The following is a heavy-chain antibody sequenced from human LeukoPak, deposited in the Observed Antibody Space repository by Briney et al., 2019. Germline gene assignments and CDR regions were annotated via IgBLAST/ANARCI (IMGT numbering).Heavy chain of an antibody. CDR1: GFTFSTYA. D-gene: IGHD4-23*01. J-gene: IGHJ3*02. Sequence: GGSLRLSSAGSGFTFSTYAMSWVRPAPGKGLEWVSAISGGSSSTFYADSVKGQFTISRNKSKNTLSLQLNSLRAEDTALYYCAKDRRSMVVTPSWAFDIWGQGTLVTVSS. CDR3: AKDRRSMVVTPSWAFDI. V-gene: IGHV3-23*01. CDR2: ISGGSSST.